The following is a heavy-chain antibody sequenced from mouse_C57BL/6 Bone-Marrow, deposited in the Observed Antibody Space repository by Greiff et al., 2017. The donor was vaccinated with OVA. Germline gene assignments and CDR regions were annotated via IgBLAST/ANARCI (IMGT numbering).Heavy chain of an antibody. CDR1: GYSFTGYY. Sequence: VQLQQSGPELVKPGASVKISCKASGYSFTGYYMNWVKQSPEKSLEWIGEINPSTGGTTYNQKFKAKATLTVDKSSSTAYMQLKSLTSEDSAVYYCARGGYDYDERDWYFDVWGTGTTVTVSS. D-gene: IGHD2-4*01. CDR3: ARGGYDYDERDWYFDV. J-gene: IGHJ1*03. CDR2: INPSTGGT. V-gene: IGHV1-42*01.